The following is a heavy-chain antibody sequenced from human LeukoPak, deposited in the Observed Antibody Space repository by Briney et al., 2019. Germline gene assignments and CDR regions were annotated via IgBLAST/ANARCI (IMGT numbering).Heavy chain of an antibody. Sequence: MPSETLSLTCSVSGGSISSYYWSWIRQPAGKGLEWIGRIYTSGSTNYNPSLKSRVTMSVDTSKNQFSLKLSSVTAADTAIYYCAKDFSSASYTYYYYYMYVWGKGTTVTVSS. CDR2: IYTSGST. J-gene: IGHJ6*03. CDR3: AKDFSSASYTYYYYYMYV. D-gene: IGHD6-25*01. CDR1: GGSISSYY. V-gene: IGHV4-4*07.